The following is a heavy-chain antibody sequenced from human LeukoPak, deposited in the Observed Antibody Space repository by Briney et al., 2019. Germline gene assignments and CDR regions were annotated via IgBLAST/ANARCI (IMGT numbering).Heavy chain of an antibody. J-gene: IGHJ4*02. V-gene: IGHV3-74*01. CDR2: INSDGSST. CDR3: AKTAGYSPKYYFDY. D-gene: IGHD6-13*01. CDR1: GFTFSSYW. Sequence: GGSLRLSCAASGFTFSSYWMHWVRQAPGKGLVWVSRINSDGSSTSYADSVKGRFTISRDNAKNTLYLQMNSLRAEDTAVYYCAKTAGYSPKYYFDYWGQGTLVTVSS.